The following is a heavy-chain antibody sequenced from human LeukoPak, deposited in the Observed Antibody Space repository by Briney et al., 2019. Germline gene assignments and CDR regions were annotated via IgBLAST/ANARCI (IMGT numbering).Heavy chain of an antibody. CDR1: GFTFSSYA. J-gene: IGHJ4*02. D-gene: IGHD6-19*01. CDR3: AREGIAVAGAFDY. V-gene: IGHV3-30*14. CDR2: ISYDGSNK. Sequence: GGSLRLSCAASGFTFSSYAMHWVRQAPGKGLEWVAVISYDGSNKYYADSVKGRFTISRDNSKNTLYLQMNSLRAEDTAVYYCAREGIAVAGAFDYWGQGTLVTVSS.